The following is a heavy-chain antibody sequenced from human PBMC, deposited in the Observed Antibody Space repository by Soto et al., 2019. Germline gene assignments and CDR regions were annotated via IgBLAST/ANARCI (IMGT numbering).Heavy chain of an antibody. J-gene: IGHJ4*02. CDR3: ARSYPAYSSNPFDY. Sequence: EVQLVESGGGLDQPGGSLRVSCAVYGFTFSSCWMSWVRQAPGKGLEWVANIRQDGSEKYYVDSVKGRFTISRDNAKNSLFLQMNSLRAEDTAVYYCARSYPAYSSNPFDYWGQGTLVTVSS. D-gene: IGHD1-26*01. V-gene: IGHV3-7*01. CDR2: IRQDGSEK. CDR1: GFTFSSCW.